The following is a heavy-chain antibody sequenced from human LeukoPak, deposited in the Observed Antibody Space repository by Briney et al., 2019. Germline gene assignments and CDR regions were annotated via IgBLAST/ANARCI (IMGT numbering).Heavy chain of an antibody. V-gene: IGHV4-31*03. J-gene: IGHJ4*02. D-gene: IGHD1-1*01. Sequence: SQTLSLTCTVSGGSISSGGNYWSWIRQHPGKGLEWIGYVYSSGSTYYNPSLKSRVTISVHTSKHQFCLKLSSVTAADTAVYYCARRTTSDPSRLDYWGQGNLVTVSS. CDR1: GGSISSGGNY. CDR2: VYSSGST. CDR3: ARRTTSDPSRLDY.